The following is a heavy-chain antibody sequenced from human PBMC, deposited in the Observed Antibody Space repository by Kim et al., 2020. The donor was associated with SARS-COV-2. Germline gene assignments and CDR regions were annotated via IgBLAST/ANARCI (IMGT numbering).Heavy chain of an antibody. D-gene: IGHD1-26*01. Sequence: SETLSLTCTVSGGSISSGGYYWSWIRQHPGKGLEWIGYIYYSGSTYYNPSLKSRVTISVDTSKNQFSLKLSSVTAADTAVYYCARRSGSYYDVYFDYWGQGTLVTVSS. CDR3: ARRSGSYYDVYFDY. CDR1: GGSISSGGYY. J-gene: IGHJ4*02. CDR2: IYYSGST. V-gene: IGHV4-31*03.